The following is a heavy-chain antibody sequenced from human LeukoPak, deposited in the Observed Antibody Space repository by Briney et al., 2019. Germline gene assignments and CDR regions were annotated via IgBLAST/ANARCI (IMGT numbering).Heavy chain of an antibody. CDR2: IRSKANSYAT. Sequence: PGGSRRLSCAASGFTFSGSAMHWVRQASGKGLEWVGRIRSKANSYATAYAASVKGRFTISRDDSKNTAYLQMNSLKTEDTAVYYCLLSNLHYYYYYMDVWGKGTTVTVSS. CDR1: GFTFSGSA. CDR3: LLSNLHYYYYYMDV. V-gene: IGHV3-73*01. J-gene: IGHJ6*03.